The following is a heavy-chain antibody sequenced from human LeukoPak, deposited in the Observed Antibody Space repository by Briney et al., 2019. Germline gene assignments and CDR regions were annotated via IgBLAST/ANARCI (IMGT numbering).Heavy chain of an antibody. CDR3: ARDFIMVRGVMSGWFDP. V-gene: IGHV1-46*01. Sequence: ASVKVSCKASGYTFTSYYMHWVRQAPGKGLEWMGIINPSGGSTSYAQKFQGRVNMTRDTSTSTVYMELSSLRSEDTAVYYCARDFIMVRGVMSGWFDPWGQGTLVTVSS. J-gene: IGHJ5*02. CDR1: GYTFTSYY. CDR2: INPSGGST. D-gene: IGHD3-10*01.